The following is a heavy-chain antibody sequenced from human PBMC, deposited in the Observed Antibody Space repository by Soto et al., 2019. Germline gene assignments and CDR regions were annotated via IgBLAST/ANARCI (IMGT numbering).Heavy chain of an antibody. Sequence: EVQLVESGGGLVQPGGSLRLSCAASGFTVSSNYMSWVRQAPGKGRAWVSVIYSGGSTYYADSVKGSFTISKDNSKNTLYLKMNSLGAEDTDVYYCARGSGWLDVWGQGTTVTVSS. CDR2: IYSGGST. J-gene: IGHJ6*02. CDR3: ARGSGWLDV. V-gene: IGHV3-66*01. CDR1: GFTVSSNY.